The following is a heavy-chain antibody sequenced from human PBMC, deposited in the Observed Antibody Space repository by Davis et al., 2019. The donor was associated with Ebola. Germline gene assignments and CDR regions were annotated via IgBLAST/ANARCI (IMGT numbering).Heavy chain of an antibody. CDR3: ATVIRGWSSAY. Sequence: SETLSLTCNVSGGPISAALWSWIREYPGKGLEWIGYIYDSGITHYNPSLQSRLTISVDTSKNHFSLKLSSVTAADTAVYYCATVIRGWSSAYWGQGILVTVSS. D-gene: IGHD6-19*01. V-gene: IGHV4-59*06. CDR2: IYDSGIT. J-gene: IGHJ4*02. CDR1: GGPISAAL.